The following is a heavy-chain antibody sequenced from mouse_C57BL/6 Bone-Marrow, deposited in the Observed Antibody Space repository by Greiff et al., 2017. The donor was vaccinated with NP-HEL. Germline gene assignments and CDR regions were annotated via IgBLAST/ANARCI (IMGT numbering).Heavy chain of an antibody. D-gene: IGHD2-5*01. V-gene: IGHV1-59*01. Sequence: QVQLQQPGAELVRPGTSVKLSCKASGYTFTSYWMHWVKQRPGQGLEWIGVIDPSDSYTNYNQKFKGKATLTVDTSSSTAYMQLSSLTSEDSAVYYGARGYSNYYWGQGTTLTVSS. CDR3: ARGYSNYY. CDR2: IDPSDSYT. J-gene: IGHJ2*01. CDR1: GYTFTSYW.